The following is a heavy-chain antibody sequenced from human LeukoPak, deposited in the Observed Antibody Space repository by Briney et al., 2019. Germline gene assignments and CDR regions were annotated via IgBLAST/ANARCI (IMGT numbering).Heavy chain of an antibody. CDR2: IYYSGST. CDR3: ARDYQITMVRGVIPYFDY. CDR1: GGSISSYY. V-gene: IGHV4-59*12. D-gene: IGHD3-10*01. J-gene: IGHJ4*02. Sequence: PSETLSLTCTVSGGSISSYYWSWIRQPPGKGLEWIGYIYYSGSTNYNPSLKSRVTISVDTSKNQFSLRLSSVTAADTAVYYCARDYQITMVRGVIPYFDYWGQGTLVTVSS.